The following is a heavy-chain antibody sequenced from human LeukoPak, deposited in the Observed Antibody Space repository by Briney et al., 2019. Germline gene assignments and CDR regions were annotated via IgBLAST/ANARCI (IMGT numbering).Heavy chain of an antibody. V-gene: IGHV1-46*01. Sequence: ASVKVSCKASGYTFTSYYLHCVRQAPGQGLEWMGIINPIGGSTNYAQKFQGRVTMTRDMSTSTVYMELSSLRSEDTAVYYCARGRPGQGSSSWYRQGGNYYYMDVWGKGTTVTISS. CDR2: INPIGGST. CDR1: GYTFTSYY. CDR3: ARGRPGQGSSSWYRQGGNYYYMDV. J-gene: IGHJ6*03. D-gene: IGHD6-13*01.